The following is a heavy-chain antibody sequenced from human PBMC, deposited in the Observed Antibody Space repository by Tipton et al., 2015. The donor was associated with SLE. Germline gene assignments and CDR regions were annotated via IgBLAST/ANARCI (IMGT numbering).Heavy chain of an antibody. CDR2: IYYSGST. V-gene: IGHV4-59*11. D-gene: IGHD6-19*01. J-gene: IGHJ6*02. CDR1: GGSISSHY. CDR3: ARGAVAGPYYYYGMDV. Sequence: TLSLTCTVSGGSISSHYWSWIRQPPGKGLEWIGYIYYSGSTNYNPSLKSRVTISVDTSKNQFSLKLSSVTAADTAVYYCARGAVAGPYYYYGMDVWGQGTTVTVSS.